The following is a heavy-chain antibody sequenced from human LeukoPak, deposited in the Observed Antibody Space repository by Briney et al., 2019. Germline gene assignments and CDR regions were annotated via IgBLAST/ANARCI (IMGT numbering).Heavy chain of an antibody. J-gene: IGHJ5*02. V-gene: IGHV3-33*01. CDR1: GFTFSSYG. CDR2: IWYDGSNK. D-gene: IGHD4-23*01. Sequence: GRSLRLSRAASGFTFSSYGMHWVRQAPGKGLEWVAVIWYDGSNKYYADSVKGRFTISRDNSKNTLYLQMNSLRAEDTAVYYCARANYGGNWFDPWGQGTLVTVSS. CDR3: ARANYGGNWFDP.